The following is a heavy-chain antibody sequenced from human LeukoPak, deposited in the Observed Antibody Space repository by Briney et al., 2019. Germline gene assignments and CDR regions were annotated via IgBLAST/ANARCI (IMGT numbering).Heavy chain of an antibody. J-gene: IGHJ4*02. Sequence: GGSLRLSCAASGFTVSSNYMSWVRQAPGKGLEWVSVIYSGGSTYYADSVKGRFTISRDNSKNTLYLQMNSLRAEDTAVYYCAKVGYSYGNLPNFDYWGQGTLVTVSS. D-gene: IGHD5-18*01. V-gene: IGHV3-53*01. CDR3: AKVGYSYGNLPNFDY. CDR1: GFTVSSNY. CDR2: IYSGGST.